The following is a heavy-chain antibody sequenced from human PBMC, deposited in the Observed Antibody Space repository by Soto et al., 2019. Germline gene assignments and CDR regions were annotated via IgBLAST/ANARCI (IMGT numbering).Heavy chain of an antibody. CDR2: ISSNGGST. J-gene: IGHJ1*01. D-gene: IGHD6-19*01. Sequence: VQLVESGGGVVQPGRSLRLSCSASGFTFSSYAMHWVRQAPGKGLEYVSVISSNGGSTYYADSVKGRFTISRDNSKNTLYLQMSSLRAEDTAGYYCVKGSGSGWGQYFQHWGQGTLVTVSS. CDR1: GFTFSSYA. V-gene: IGHV3-64D*06. CDR3: VKGSGSGWGQYFQH.